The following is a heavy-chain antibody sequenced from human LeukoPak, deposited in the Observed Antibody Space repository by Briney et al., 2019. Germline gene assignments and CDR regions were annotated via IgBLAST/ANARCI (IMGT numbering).Heavy chain of an antibody. CDR1: GFTFDEYA. CDR3: AKGEGVVEYYGMDV. CDR2: ISWNIGSI. Sequence: QPGRSLRLSCAASGFTFDEYAMHSVRHGPGKGLEWVSGISWNIGSIRYADSVKGRFTISRDNAKNSLYLQMNSLRAEDTALYYCAKGEGVVEYYGMDVWGQGTTVTVSS. J-gene: IGHJ6*02. V-gene: IGHV3-9*01. D-gene: IGHD2-21*01.